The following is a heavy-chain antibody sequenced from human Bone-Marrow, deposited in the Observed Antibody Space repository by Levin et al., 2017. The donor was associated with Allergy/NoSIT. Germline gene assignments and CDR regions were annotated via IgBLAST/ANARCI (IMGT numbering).Heavy chain of an antibody. Sequence: KPGGSLRLSCTVSGGSVSSGSYYWSWIRQPPGKGLEWIAYIYHSGSTKYNPSLKSRVTISLVTSRNQFSLRLTSLTAADTAVYYCARGSYFGGLSFDCWGKGTLVTVSS. CDR3: ARGSYFGGLSFDC. J-gene: IGHJ4*02. D-gene: IGHD4-23*01. V-gene: IGHV4-61*01. CDR1: GGSVSSGSYY. CDR2: IYHSGST.